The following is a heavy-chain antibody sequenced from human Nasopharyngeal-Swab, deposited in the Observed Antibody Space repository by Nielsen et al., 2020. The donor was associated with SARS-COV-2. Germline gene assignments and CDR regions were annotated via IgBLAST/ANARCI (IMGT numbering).Heavy chain of an antibody. J-gene: IGHJ4*02. D-gene: IGHD3-10*01. Sequence: GESLKISCAASGFTFSSYGMHWVRQAPGKGLEWVAVIWYDGSNKYYADSVKGRFTISRDNSKSTLYLQMNTLRAEDTAVYYCARVRDYYGSGSYYPCFDYWGQGTLVTVSS. CDR1: GFTFSSYG. V-gene: IGHV3-33*01. CDR2: IWYDGSNK. CDR3: ARVRDYYGSGSYYPCFDY.